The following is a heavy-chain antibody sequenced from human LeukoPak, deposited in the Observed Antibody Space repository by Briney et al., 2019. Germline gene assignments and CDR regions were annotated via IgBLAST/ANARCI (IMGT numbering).Heavy chain of an antibody. CDR2: ISYDGSNK. J-gene: IGHJ3*02. CDR1: GFTFSSYA. V-gene: IGHV3-30-3*01. CDR3: ARTLRIAVAGTDAFDI. D-gene: IGHD6-19*01. Sequence: GGSLRLSCAASGFTFSSYAMHWVRQAPGKGLEWVAVISYDGSNKYYADSVKGRFTIPRDNSKNTLYLQMNSLRAEDTAVYYCARTLRIAVAGTDAFDIWGQGTMVTVSS.